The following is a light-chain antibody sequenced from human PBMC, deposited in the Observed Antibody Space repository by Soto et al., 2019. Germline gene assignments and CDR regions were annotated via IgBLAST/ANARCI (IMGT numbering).Light chain of an antibody. CDR2: EAT. V-gene: IGLV2-14*01. CDR3: SSFTSSHTWV. Sequence: QSALTQPASVSGSPGQSITISCTGTSSDVGGYDFVSWYQQHPGKAPKVRIYEATNRPSGVSHRFSGSKSGNTASLTISGLQAEDEADYHCSSFTSSHTWVFGGGTKVTVL. J-gene: IGLJ3*02. CDR1: SSDVGGYDF.